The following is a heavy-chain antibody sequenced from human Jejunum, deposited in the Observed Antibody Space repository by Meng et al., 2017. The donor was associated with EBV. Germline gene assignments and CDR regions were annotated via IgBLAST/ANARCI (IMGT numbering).Heavy chain of an antibody. D-gene: IGHD6-13*01. CDR2: TYYRSKWYD. CDR1: GDSVSSNSAA. J-gene: IGHJ4*02. Sequence: QVPLQQSGPGLVKPSQTLPLTCALAGDSVSSNSAAWNWIRQSPSRGLEWLGRTYYRSKWYDHYAVSVKSRIIINPDTSKNQFSLQLNSVTPEDSAVYYCARGIAAAGKGGLFDYWGQGTLVTVSS. V-gene: IGHV6-1*01. CDR3: ARGIAAAGKGGLFDY.